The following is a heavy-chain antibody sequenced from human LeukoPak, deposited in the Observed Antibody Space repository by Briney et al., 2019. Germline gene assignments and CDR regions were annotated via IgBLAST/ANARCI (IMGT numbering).Heavy chain of an antibody. J-gene: IGHJ3*02. Sequence: PGGSLRLSCAASGFTFSSYSMNWVRQAPGKGLEWVSYISSRSSTIYYADSVKGRFTISRDNAKNSLYLQMNSLRAEDTAVYYCARDQGGSYPAWYDAFDIWGQGTMVTVSS. CDR1: GFTFSSYS. CDR2: ISSRSSTI. CDR3: ARDQGGSYPAWYDAFDI. V-gene: IGHV3-48*01. D-gene: IGHD1-26*01.